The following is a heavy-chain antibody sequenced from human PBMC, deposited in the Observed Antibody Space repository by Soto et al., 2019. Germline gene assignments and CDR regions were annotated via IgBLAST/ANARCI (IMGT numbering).Heavy chain of an antibody. J-gene: IGHJ6*02. D-gene: IGHD3-10*01. Sequence: ASVKVSGKASGYTFTGYYMHWVRQAPGQGLEWMGWINPNSGGTNYAQKFQGWVTMTRDTSISTAYMELSRLRSDDTAVYYCARQPRGPYYYYYGMDVWGQGTTVTVSS. CDR3: ARQPRGPYYYYYGMDV. CDR2: INPNSGGT. CDR1: GYTFTGYY. V-gene: IGHV1-2*04.